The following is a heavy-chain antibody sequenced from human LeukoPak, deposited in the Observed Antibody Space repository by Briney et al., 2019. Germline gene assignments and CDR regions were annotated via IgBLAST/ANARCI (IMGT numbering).Heavy chain of an antibody. D-gene: IGHD3-3*01. V-gene: IGHV3-23*01. CDR1: GFTFSSYA. Sequence: PGGSLRLSCAASGFTFSSYAMSWVRQAPGKGLEWVSAISGSSGSTYYADSVKGRFTISRDNSKNTLYLQMNSLRAEDTAVYYCAKDMAIFGVVTTFDPWGQGTLVTVSS. CDR2: ISGSSGST. CDR3: AKDMAIFGVVTTFDP. J-gene: IGHJ5*02.